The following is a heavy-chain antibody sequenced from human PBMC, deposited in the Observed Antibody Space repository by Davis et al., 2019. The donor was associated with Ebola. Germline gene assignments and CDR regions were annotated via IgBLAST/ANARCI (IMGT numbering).Heavy chain of an antibody. D-gene: IGHD4-17*01. J-gene: IGHJ4*02. V-gene: IGHV3-73*01. CDR3: TTTTVTLDY. CDR2: IRSKSNSYAT. Sequence: PGGSLRLSCTASGFTFSGAALHWVRQASGKGLEWIGRIRSKSNSYATAYAASVKGRFTISRDDSKNTAYLQMNSLKTEDTAVYYCTTTTVTLDYWGQGTLVTVSS. CDR1: GFTFSGAA.